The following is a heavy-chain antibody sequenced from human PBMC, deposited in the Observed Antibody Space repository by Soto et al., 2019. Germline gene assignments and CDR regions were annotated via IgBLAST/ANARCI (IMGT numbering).Heavy chain of an antibody. J-gene: IGHJ4*02. CDR2: INAGNGNT. Sequence: ASVKVSCKASGYSFISYGIGWVRQAPGQRLEWMGWINAGNGNTKYSQKFQGRVTFTRDTSANTAYMELSSLISEDTAVYYCARPKDYDDCLDLWGQGTPVTVSS. D-gene: IGHD3-22*01. CDR3: ARPKDYDDCLDL. CDR1: GYSFISYG. V-gene: IGHV1-3*01.